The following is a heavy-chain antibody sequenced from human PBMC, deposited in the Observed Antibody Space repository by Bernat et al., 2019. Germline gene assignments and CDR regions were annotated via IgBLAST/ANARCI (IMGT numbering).Heavy chain of an antibody. D-gene: IGHD3-3*01. CDR2: IRSKAYGGTT. CDR1: GFTFGDYA. J-gene: IGHJ3*02. V-gene: IGHV3-49*05. CDR3: TTDMGDFYAFDI. Sequence: EVQLVESGGGLVKPGRSLRLSCTASGFTFGDYAMSWFRQAPGKGLEWVGFIRSKAYGGTTEYAASVKGRFTISRDDSKNTLYLQMNSLKTEDTAVYYCTTDMGDFYAFDIWGQGTMVTVSS.